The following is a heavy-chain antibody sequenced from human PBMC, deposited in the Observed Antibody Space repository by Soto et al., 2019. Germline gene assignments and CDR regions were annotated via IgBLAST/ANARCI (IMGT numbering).Heavy chain of an antibody. V-gene: IGHV4-34*01. J-gene: IGHJ4*02. CDR3: ARVRGRYCSGGSCYSFGFQDY. CDR2: INHSRST. D-gene: IGHD2-15*01. CDR1: GGSFNGYY. Sequence: NPSETXSLTCAFYGGSFNGYYWSWIRQPPGKGLEWIGEINHSRSTNYNPSLKSRVTISVDTSKNQFSLKLSSVTAADTAVYFCARVRGRYCSGGSCYSFGFQDYWGQGTLVTVSS.